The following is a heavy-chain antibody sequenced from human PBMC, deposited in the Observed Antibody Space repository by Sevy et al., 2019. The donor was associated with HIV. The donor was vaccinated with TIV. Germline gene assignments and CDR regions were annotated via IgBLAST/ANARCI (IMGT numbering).Heavy chain of an antibody. Sequence: SETLSITCTVSGGSITSLYWNWIRQPPGKGLEWIANIYYNGHINYNPSLKSRVTLSLDTSKNQFSLRLGSVTAADTAMYYCAGENAWGRDYSWGQGTLVTVSS. CDR3: AGENAWGRDYS. V-gene: IGHV4-59*08. J-gene: IGHJ4*02. D-gene: IGHD1-26*01. CDR1: GGSITSLY. CDR2: IYYNGHI.